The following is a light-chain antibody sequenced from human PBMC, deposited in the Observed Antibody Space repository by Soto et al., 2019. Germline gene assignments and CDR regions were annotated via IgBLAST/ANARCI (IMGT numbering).Light chain of an antibody. J-gene: IGKJ1*01. V-gene: IGKV1-5*01. CDR2: DAS. CDR1: QNIYGW. Sequence: DIQMTQSPSTLSASVGDRVTITCRATQNIYGWLAWYQQKSGKAPKLLIYDASSLQSGVPSRFSGSRSGTEFTITISSLPPDDFATYYCQQYNSYPWTFGQGTKVEV. CDR3: QQYNSYPWT.